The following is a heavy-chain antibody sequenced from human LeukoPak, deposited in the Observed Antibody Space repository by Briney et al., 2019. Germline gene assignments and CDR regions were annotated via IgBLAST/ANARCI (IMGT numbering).Heavy chain of an antibody. V-gene: IGHV4-4*02. CDR1: GDSINSLDL. CDR3: ASIVRSGTSSTPFDY. D-gene: IGHD2-2*01. CDR2: MYLSGTT. J-gene: IGHJ4*02. Sequence: SGTLSLTCTVSGDSINSLDLWSWVRQPPGKGLEWIGEMYLSGTTHSSPSVKSRVTISIDKSKNQFFLNLSSVTAADTAVYYCASIVRSGTSSTPFDYWGQGTLVTVSS.